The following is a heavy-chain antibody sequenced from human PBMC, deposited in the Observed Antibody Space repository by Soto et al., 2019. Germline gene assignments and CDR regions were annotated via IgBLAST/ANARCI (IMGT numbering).Heavy chain of an antibody. J-gene: IGHJ3*01. CDR1: GFPFSSYA. D-gene: IGHD3-22*01. CDR2: IGIGSSTK. CDR3: ARDQLYYNDISGRPLNAFDV. Sequence: PWGSLRLSCVASGFPFSSYAMHWVRQAPGKGLEWVSYIGIGSSTKYYADSVKGRFTISRDNAKNSLYLQMNSLRAEDTAVYYCARDQLYYNDISGRPLNAFDVWGQGTMVTVSS. V-gene: IGHV3-48*01.